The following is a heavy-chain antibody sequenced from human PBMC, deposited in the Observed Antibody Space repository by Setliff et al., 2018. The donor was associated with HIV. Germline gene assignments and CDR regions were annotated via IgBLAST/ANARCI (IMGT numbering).Heavy chain of an antibody. CDR1: GFTFGDYA. Sequence: GGSLRLSCTASGFTFGDYAMSWVRQAPGKGLEWVGFIRSKAHGGTTDYAASVKGRFTISRDDTKSIAYLQMNSLKTADTAVYYCRYVGSLQYWGQGTLVTVSS. V-gene: IGHV3-49*04. CDR2: IRSKAHGGTT. J-gene: IGHJ4*02. D-gene: IGHD1-26*01. CDR3: RYVGSLQY.